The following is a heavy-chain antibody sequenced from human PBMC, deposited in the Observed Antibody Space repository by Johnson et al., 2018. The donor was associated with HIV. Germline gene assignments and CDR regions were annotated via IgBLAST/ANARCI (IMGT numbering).Heavy chain of an antibody. CDR2: ISSSGSTI. V-gene: IGHV3-11*04. J-gene: IGHJ3*02. D-gene: IGHD3-22*01. Sequence: QVQLVESGGGLVKPGGSLRLSCAASGFTFSDYYMSWIRQAPGRGLEWVSYISSSGSTIYSADLVQGRFTFSRDNAKNSLYLQMNSLRAEETAVYYCAREARLYHYDSSNDAFDIWGQGTMVTVSS. CDR1: GFTFSDYY. CDR3: AREARLYHYDSSNDAFDI.